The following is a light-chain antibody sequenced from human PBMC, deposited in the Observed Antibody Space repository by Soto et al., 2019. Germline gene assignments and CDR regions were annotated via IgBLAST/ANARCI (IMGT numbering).Light chain of an antibody. Sequence: QSVLTQPPSASGSAGQSVTISCTGTSTDVGGHNYVSWYQQHPGKAPKLMIYEVSKRPSGVPDRFSGSKSGNTASLTVSGLQAEDEADYYCSSYAGNNIHYVFGTGTRSPS. J-gene: IGLJ1*01. V-gene: IGLV2-8*01. CDR2: EVS. CDR1: STDVGGHNY. CDR3: SSYAGNNIHYV.